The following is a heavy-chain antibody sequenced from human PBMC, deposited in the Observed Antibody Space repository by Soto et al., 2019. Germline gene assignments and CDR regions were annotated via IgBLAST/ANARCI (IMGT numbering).Heavy chain of an antibody. J-gene: IGHJ4*02. D-gene: IGHD3-22*01. CDR1: GYTFSNYG. V-gene: IGHV1-18*01. Sequence: QVQLVQSGAEVENPGASVRVSCKASGYTFSNYGISWVRQAPGQGLAWMGWSSGYNGNTNHAQKLRGRTTTTTDVHKTRALLVRRRLTSDSTAVYYCAGGPRSYYDDTSGSPIDFWGQGTLVTVSS. CDR2: SSGYNGNT. CDR3: AGGPRSYYDDTSGSPIDF.